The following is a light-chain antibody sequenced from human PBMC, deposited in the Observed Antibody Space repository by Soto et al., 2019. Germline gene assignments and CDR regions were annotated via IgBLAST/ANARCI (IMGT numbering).Light chain of an antibody. CDR2: GAS. J-gene: IGKJ1*01. V-gene: IGKV3-15*01. CDR1: QSVSSN. Sequence: EIVMTQSPATLSVSPGERATLSCRASQSVSSNLAWYQQKPGQAPRLIIYGASTRATGIPARFSGSGSGTEFTLSIGSLQSEDFAVYYCQQYNDWPPTFGQGTKVDIK. CDR3: QQYNDWPPT.